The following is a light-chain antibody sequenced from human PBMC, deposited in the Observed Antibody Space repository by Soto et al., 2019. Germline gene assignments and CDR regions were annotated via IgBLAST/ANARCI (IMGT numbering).Light chain of an antibody. CDR1: SSDVGGYNY. J-gene: IGLJ2*01. CDR3: SSYTSSSTLV. CDR2: DVS. V-gene: IGLV2-14*01. Sequence: QSVLTQPASVSGSPGQSITISCTGTSSDVGGYNYVSWYQQHPGKAPKLMIYDVSNRPSGVSNRFSGSKSGNTASLTISGLQAKDEADYYCSSYTSSSTLVFGGGTKLTGL.